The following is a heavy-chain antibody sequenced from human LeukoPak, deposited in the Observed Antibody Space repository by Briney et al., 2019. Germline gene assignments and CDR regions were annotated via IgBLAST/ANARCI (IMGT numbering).Heavy chain of an antibody. Sequence: GGSLRLSCAASGFTFSTYSMTWVRQAPGKGLEWISYISRSSSTIYYADSVKGRFTISRDNAKNSLYLQMNSLRAEDTAVYYCARVGLGVVNYYYMDVWGKGTTVTVSS. J-gene: IGHJ6*03. V-gene: IGHV3-48*01. CDR1: GFTFSTYS. CDR2: ISRSSSTI. D-gene: IGHD2-21*01. CDR3: ARVGLGVVNYYYMDV.